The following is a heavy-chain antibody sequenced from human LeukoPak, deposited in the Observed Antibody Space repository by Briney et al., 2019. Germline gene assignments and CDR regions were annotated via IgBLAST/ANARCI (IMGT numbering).Heavy chain of an antibody. J-gene: IGHJ5*02. CDR3: ARGGPGYSGYGGWLDP. CDR1: GGSFSGYY. CDR2: INHSGST. D-gene: IGHD5-12*01. V-gene: IGHV4-34*01. Sequence: PSETLSLTCVVYGGSFSGYYWSWIRQSPGKGLEWIEEINHSGSTNYNPSLKSRVTISVDTSNKQFSLKVNFLTAADTAVYYCARGGPGYSGYGGWLDPWGQGTLVTVSS.